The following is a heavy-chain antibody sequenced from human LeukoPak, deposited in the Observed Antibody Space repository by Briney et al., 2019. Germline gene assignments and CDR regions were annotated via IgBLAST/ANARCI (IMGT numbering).Heavy chain of an antibody. CDR3: ARGLSGYASSLGY. D-gene: IGHD6-6*01. CDR2: INSDGSST. Sequence: PGGSLRLSCAVSGFTFSSYAMNWVRQAPGKGLEWVSRINSDGSSTSYADSVKGRFTISRDNAKNTLYLQMNSLRAEDTAVYYCARGLSGYASSLGYWGQGTLVTVSA. V-gene: IGHV3-74*01. CDR1: GFTFSSYA. J-gene: IGHJ4*02.